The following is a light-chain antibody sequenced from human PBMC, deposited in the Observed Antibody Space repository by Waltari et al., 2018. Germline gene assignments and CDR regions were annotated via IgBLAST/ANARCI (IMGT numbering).Light chain of an antibody. J-gene: IGKJ1*01. CDR2: LGS. V-gene: IGKV2-28*01. CDR1: RGFLRSNENDY. Sequence: VVKQSPPPLLVPAGEAASISSRSRRGFLRSNENDYLDWYLQKPGQSPQLLIYLGSNRASGVPDRFSGSGSGTDFTLKISRVQAEDVAVYYCMQSLQAVWTFGLGTKVEIK. CDR3: MQSLQAVWT.